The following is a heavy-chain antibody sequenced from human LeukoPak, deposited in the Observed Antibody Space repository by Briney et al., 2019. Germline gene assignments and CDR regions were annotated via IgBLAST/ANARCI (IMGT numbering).Heavy chain of an antibody. D-gene: IGHD6-19*01. Sequence: GGSLRLSCAASGFTFSRSATSWVGQAPGKGLEWVSGITDSGDSTYYADSVKGRFTISRDNSKYTVYLQMNSLRAEDTAVYYCAKTPGIAVVLYYFDYWGQGMLVTVSS. CDR1: GFTFSRSA. CDR2: ITDSGDST. V-gene: IGHV3-23*01. CDR3: AKTPGIAVVLYYFDY. J-gene: IGHJ4*02.